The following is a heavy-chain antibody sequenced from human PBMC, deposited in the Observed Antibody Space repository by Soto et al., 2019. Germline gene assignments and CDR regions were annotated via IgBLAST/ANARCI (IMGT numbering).Heavy chain of an antibody. CDR1: GFTFSSYG. Sequence: GSLRLSCAASGFTFSSYGMHWVRQAPGKGLEWVSSISSSSSYIYYADSVKGRFTISRDNAKNSLYLQMNSLRAEDTAVYYCAPFKFSDAFDIWGQGTMVTVSS. CDR3: APFKFSDAFDI. V-gene: IGHV3-21*01. CDR2: ISSSSSYI. J-gene: IGHJ3*02.